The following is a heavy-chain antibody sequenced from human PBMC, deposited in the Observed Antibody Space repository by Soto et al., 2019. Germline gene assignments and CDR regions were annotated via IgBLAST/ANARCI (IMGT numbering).Heavy chain of an antibody. J-gene: IGHJ4*02. CDR1: GFKFSTYS. V-gene: IGHV3-48*01. D-gene: IGHD1-26*01. CDR3: ANPSVGSARY. CDR2: ISGGSRTI. Sequence: RLSYTPPGFKFSTYSMSPDRQAPGKGLEWVSYISGGSRTINHADSVKGRFTISRDNAKNSLYLQMNSLRAEDTAVYYCANPSVGSARYWGQGTLVTVSS.